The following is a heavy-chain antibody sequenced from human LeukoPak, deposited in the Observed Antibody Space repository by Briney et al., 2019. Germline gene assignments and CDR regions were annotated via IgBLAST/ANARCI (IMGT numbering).Heavy chain of an antibody. J-gene: IGHJ4*02. CDR3: ARDRVPYSSGPTSFDY. CDR1: GFSFSSFN. Sequence: GGSLRLSCAVSGFSFSSFNMQWVRPVPGKWLEWVSFISSSSSYIYYTDSVKGRFTISRDNAQNSLFLQMNSPRAEDTAVYYCARDRVPYSSGPTSFDYWGQGILVTVSS. D-gene: IGHD6-19*01. V-gene: IGHV3-21*01. CDR2: ISSSSSYI.